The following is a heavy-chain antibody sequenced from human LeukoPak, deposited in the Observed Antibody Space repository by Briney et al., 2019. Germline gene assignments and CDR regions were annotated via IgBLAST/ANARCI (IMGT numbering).Heavy chain of an antibody. V-gene: IGHV3-11*01. CDR1: GFTLSDYY. D-gene: IGHD6-13*01. CDR2: ISSSGSTI. CDR3: ARGAESYSSSWADY. Sequence: PGESLRLSCAASGFTLSDYYMSWIRQAPGKGLEWVSYISSSGSTIYYADSVKGRFTISRDNAKNSLYLQMNSLRAEDTAVYYCARGAESYSSSWADYWGQGTLVTVSS. J-gene: IGHJ4*02.